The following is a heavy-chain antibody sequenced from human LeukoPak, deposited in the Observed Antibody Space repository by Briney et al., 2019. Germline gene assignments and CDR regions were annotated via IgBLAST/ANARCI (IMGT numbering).Heavy chain of an antibody. J-gene: IGHJ5*02. CDR2: IYSSGNA. Sequence: PSETLSLTCTVSGGSIINHYWSWIRQPAGKGLEWIGRIYSSGNANYSPSLKSRVSMSIDTSNNHFSLDLTSVTAADTALYFCARDVRYASGWSTPESWGQGTLVTASS. V-gene: IGHV4-4*07. D-gene: IGHD6-19*01. CDR1: GGSIINHY. CDR3: ARDVRYASGWSTPES.